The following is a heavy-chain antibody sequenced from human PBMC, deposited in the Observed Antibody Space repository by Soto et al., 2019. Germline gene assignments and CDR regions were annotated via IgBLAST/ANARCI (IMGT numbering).Heavy chain of an antibody. CDR2: ISWNSGSI. J-gene: IGHJ3*02. V-gene: IGHV3-9*01. Sequence: GGSLRLSCAASGFTFDDYAMHWVRQAPGKGLEWVSGISWNSGSIGYADSVKGRFTISRDNAKNSLYLQMNSLRAEDTALYYCAKVLVVAATLDVYDAFDIWGQGTMVTVSS. CDR1: GFTFDDYA. D-gene: IGHD2-15*01. CDR3: AKVLVVAATLDVYDAFDI.